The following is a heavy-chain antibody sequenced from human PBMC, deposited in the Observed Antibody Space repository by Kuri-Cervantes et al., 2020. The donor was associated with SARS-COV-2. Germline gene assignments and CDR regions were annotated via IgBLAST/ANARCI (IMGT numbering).Heavy chain of an antibody. CDR2: INSDGSNT. CDR3: ATQGTIYYYDTL. Sequence: GGSLRLSCAASGFTFSSYWMHWVRQAPGKGLVWVSRINSDGSNTSYADSVKGRFTISRDNAKNTLYLQMNSLRAEDTAVYYCATQGTIYYYDTLWGQGTLVTVSS. CDR1: GFTFSSYW. V-gene: IGHV3-74*01. J-gene: IGHJ4*02. D-gene: IGHD3-22*01.